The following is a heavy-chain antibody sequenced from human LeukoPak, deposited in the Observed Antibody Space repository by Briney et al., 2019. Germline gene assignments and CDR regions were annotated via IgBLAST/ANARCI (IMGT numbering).Heavy chain of an antibody. D-gene: IGHD3-10*02. CDR3: AELGITMIGGV. Sequence: GGSLRLSCAASGFTFSSYGMHWVRQAPGKGLEWVAFIRYDASNNYYADSVKGRFTISRDNSKSTLYLQMNSLRAEDTAVYYCAELGITMIGGVWGKGTTVTISS. CDR1: GFTFSSYG. J-gene: IGHJ6*04. V-gene: IGHV3-30*02. CDR2: IRYDASNN.